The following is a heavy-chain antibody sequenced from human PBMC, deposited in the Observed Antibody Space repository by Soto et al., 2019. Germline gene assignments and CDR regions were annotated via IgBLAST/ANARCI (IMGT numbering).Heavy chain of an antibody. J-gene: IGHJ6*02. Sequence: GASVKVSCKASGYTFTGYYMHWVRQAPGQGLEWMGWINPNSGGTNYAQKFQGWVTMTRDTSISTAYMELSRLRSDDTAVYYCARQVGATAYHTYGYYGMDVWGQGTTVTVSS. CDR3: ARQVGATAYHTYGYYGMDV. CDR1: GYTFTGYY. V-gene: IGHV1-2*04. D-gene: IGHD1-26*01. CDR2: INPNSGGT.